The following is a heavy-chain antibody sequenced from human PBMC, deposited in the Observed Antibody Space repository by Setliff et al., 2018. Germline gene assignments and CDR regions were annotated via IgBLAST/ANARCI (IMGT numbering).Heavy chain of an antibody. CDR2: IHQDGSER. CDR3: VRDWASGDDH. CDR1: GFTFGSYW. Sequence: GGPLRLSCAASGFTFGSYWMTWVRQAPEKGLEWVANIHQDGSERHYVDSVKGRFTISRDNAKNSLFLQMNILEVEDTAVYYCVRDWASGDDHWGRGTLVTVSS. V-gene: IGHV3-7*01. D-gene: IGHD3-10*01. J-gene: IGHJ4*02.